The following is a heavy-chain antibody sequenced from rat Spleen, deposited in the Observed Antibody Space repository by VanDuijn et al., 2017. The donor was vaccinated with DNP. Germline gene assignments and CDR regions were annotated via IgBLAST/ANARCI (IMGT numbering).Heavy chain of an antibody. CDR2: MWSDGDI. CDR1: GFSLTRYN. V-gene: IGHV2S18*01. D-gene: IGHD1-2*01. J-gene: IGHJ2*01. Sequence: VQLKESGPSLVQPSQTLSLICTVAGFSLTRYNVHWVRQPPGKGLEWMGRMWSDGDISYNPAFTSRLNINRDTSKRQVFLKMNSLQTEDTGTYYCARNRGYSSSGYFDYWGQGVMVTVSS. CDR3: ARNRGYSSSGYFDY.